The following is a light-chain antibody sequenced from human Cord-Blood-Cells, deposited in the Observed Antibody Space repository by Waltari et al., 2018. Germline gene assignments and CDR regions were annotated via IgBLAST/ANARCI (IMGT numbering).Light chain of an antibody. CDR2: AAS. V-gene: IGKV1-39*01. J-gene: IGKJ1*01. CDR1: QSISSY. Sequence: DIQMTQSPSSLSASVGDRVTITCRASQSISSYVNWYQQKPGKAPKLLIYAASSLQSGVPSRFSGSGSGTDFTLTISSLQPEDFATYYCQQRYSTPPWTVGQGTKVAIK. CDR3: QQRYSTPPWT.